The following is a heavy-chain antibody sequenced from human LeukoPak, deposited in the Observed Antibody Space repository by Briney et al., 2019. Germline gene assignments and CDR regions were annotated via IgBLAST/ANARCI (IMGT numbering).Heavy chain of an antibody. V-gene: IGHV1-24*01. J-gene: IGHJ5*02. CDR2: FDPEDGET. D-gene: IGHD2-2*01. Sequence: GASVKVSCKVSGYTLTELSMHWVRQAPGKGLEWMGGFDPEDGETIYAQKFQGRVTMTEDTSTDTAYMELSSLRSEDTAVYYCATQDPKIVVVPAAWEGAWFDPWGQGTLVTVSS. CDR1: GYTLTELS. CDR3: ATQDPKIVVVPAAWEGAWFDP.